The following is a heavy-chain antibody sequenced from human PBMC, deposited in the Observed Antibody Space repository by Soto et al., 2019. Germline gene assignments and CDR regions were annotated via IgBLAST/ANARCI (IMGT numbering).Heavy chain of an antibody. V-gene: IGHV3-30-3*01. Sequence: VQLVESGGGVVQPGRSLRLSCAASGFTFSTSALHWVRQAPGKGLEWVALISFDGSQKYYADSVKGRFTISRDNSNNTLYLQMDSLRAEDTAVYYCARASPEGPYFDYWGQGTQVTVSS. CDR1: GFTFSTSA. D-gene: IGHD3-16*01. CDR3: ARASPEGPYFDY. CDR2: ISFDGSQK. J-gene: IGHJ4*02.